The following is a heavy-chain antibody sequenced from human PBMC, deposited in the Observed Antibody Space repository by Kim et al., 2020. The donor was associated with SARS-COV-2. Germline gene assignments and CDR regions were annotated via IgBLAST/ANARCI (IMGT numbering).Heavy chain of an antibody. CDR1: GFIFSDYA. D-gene: IGHD3-10*01. Sequence: GGSLRLSCAASGFIFSDYAMSWVRQAPGKGLEWVSSTDTTGGATHYADSVEGRFTVSRDNSRNTSYLQMNSLRAEDTAIYYCAPSTHSGAWFDYWGQGTLVSVSS. V-gene: IGHV3-23*01. CDR2: TDTTGGAT. J-gene: IGHJ4*02. CDR3: APSTHSGAWFDY.